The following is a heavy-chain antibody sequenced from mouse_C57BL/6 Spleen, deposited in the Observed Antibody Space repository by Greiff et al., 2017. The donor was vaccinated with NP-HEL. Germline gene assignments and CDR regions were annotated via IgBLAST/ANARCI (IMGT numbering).Heavy chain of an antibody. CDR2: IDPSDSYT. Sequence: QVQLKQPGAELVKPGASVKLSCKASGYTFTSYWMQWVKQRPGQGLEWIGEIDPSDSYTNYNQKFKGKATLTVDTSSSTAYMQLSSLTSEDSAVYYCARGIDSSGYGDYWGQGTTLTVSS. J-gene: IGHJ2*01. D-gene: IGHD3-2*02. CDR3: ARGIDSSGYGDY. V-gene: IGHV1-50*01. CDR1: GYTFTSYW.